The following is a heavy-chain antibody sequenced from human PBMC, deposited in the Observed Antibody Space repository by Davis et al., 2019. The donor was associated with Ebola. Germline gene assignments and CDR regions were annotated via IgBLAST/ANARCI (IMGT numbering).Heavy chain of an antibody. D-gene: IGHD6-13*01. CDR1: GYTFTSYD. V-gene: IGHV1-8*01. J-gene: IGHJ6*04. Sequence: ASVKVSCKASGYTFTSYDINWVRQATGQGLEWMGWMNPNSGNTGYAQKFQGRVTMTRNTSISTAYMELSSLRSEDTAVYYCARGGYSSSWREIYYYYGMDVWSKGTTVTVSS. CDR3: ARGGYSSSWREIYYYYGMDV. CDR2: MNPNSGNT.